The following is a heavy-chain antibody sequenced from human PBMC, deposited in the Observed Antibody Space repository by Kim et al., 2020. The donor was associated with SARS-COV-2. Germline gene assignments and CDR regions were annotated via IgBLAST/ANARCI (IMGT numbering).Heavy chain of an antibody. D-gene: IGHD2-15*01. J-gene: IGHJ4*02. CDR3: ARAPLAYCSGGSCRFDY. Sequence: GGSLRLSCAASGFTFSSYSMNWVLQAPGKGLEWVSSISSSSSYIYYADSVKGRFTISRDNAKNSLYLQMNSLRAEDTAVYYCARAPLAYCSGGSCRFDYWGQGTLVTVSS. CDR1: GFTFSSYS. CDR2: ISSSSSYI. V-gene: IGHV3-21*01.